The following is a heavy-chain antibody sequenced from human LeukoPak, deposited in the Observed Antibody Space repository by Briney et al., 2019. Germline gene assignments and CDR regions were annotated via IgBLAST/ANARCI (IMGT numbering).Heavy chain of an antibody. CDR2: IYTSGST. CDR3: ARHPLGVRATNFDY. Sequence: SETLSLTCTVSGGSISSGSYYWSWIRQPAGKGLEWIGRIYTSGSTNYNPSLKSRVTISVDTSKNQFSLKLSSVTAADTAVYYCARHPLGVRATNFDYWGQGTLVTVSS. V-gene: IGHV4-61*02. D-gene: IGHD1-26*01. CDR1: GGSISSGSYY. J-gene: IGHJ4*02.